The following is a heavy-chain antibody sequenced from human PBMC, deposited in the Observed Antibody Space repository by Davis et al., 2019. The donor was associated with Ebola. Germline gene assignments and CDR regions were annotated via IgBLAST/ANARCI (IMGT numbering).Heavy chain of an antibody. CDR3: AREWQNYFSY. V-gene: IGHV1-3*01. Sequence: AASVKVSCKTSGYTFPSYPIHWVRQAPGQRLEWMGWINAANGNTKYSQSFQGRVTITRDTSTRKAYLEVTNVTSEDTAVYYCAREWQNYFSYWGQGTLVTVSS. D-gene: IGHD5-24*01. CDR1: GYTFPSYP. J-gene: IGHJ4*02. CDR2: INAANGNT.